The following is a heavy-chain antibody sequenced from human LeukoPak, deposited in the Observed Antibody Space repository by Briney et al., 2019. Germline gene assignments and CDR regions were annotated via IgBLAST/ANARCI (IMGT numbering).Heavy chain of an antibody. CDR2: IYYSGTT. D-gene: IGHD3-22*01. J-gene: IGHJ5*02. CDR3: ARDYYDSSGYINWFDP. V-gene: IGHV4-39*01. Sequence: SETLSLTCTVSGGSFSSSDYYWGWIRQPPGKGLEWIGSIYYSGTTYYNPSLKSRVTISVDTSKNQFSLKLSSVTAADTAVYYCARDYYDSSGYINWFDPWGQGTLVTVSS. CDR1: GGSFSSSDYY.